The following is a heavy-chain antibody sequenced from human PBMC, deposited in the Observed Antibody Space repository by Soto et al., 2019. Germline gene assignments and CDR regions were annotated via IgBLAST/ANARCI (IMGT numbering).Heavy chain of an antibody. J-gene: IGHJ5*02. CDR1: GGSFSGYY. CDR3: ARGSSTRWFDP. Sequence: SETLSLTCAVYGGSFSGYYWSWIRQPPGKGLEWIGEINHSGSTNYNPSLKSRVTISVDTSKNQFSLKLSSVTAADTAVYYCARGSSTRWFDPWGQGTLVTVSS. CDR2: INHSGST. V-gene: IGHV4-34*01.